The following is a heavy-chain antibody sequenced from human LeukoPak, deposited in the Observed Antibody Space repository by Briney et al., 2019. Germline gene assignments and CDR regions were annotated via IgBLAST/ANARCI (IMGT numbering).Heavy chain of an antibody. D-gene: IGHD1-26*01. J-gene: IGHJ5*02. Sequence: GGSLRLSCAASGFTFSSYAMSWVRQAQGKGLEWVSAISGSGSSTNYADSVKGRFTISRDNSKNTLYLQMNSLRAEDTAVYYCAKEYPTWVGYNWFDPWGQGTLVTVSS. V-gene: IGHV3-23*01. CDR3: AKEYPTWVGYNWFDP. CDR1: GFTFSSYA. CDR2: ISGSGSST.